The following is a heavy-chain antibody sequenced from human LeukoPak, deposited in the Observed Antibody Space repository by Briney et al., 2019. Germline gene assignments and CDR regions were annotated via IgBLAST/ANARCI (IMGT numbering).Heavy chain of an antibody. V-gene: IGHV3-33*01. J-gene: IGHJ4*02. D-gene: IGHD7-27*01. CDR1: GFQFSTYG. CDR3: ARDRSWGSQCYFDY. Sequence: GGSLRLSCAASGFQFSTYGMHWVRQAPGEGLEWVGVIWYDGSNKIYAESVKGRFTISRDNSKNTLYLQMNSLRAEDTAVYYCARDRSWGSQCYFDYWGQGTLVTVSS. CDR2: IWYDGSNK.